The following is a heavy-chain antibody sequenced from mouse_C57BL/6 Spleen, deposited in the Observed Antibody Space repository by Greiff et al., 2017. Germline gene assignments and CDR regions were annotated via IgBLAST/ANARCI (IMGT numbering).Heavy chain of an antibody. CDR1: GYTFTSYW. CDR3: AKEGIYYLYYFDY. V-gene: IGHV1-53*01. D-gene: IGHD2-1*01. Sequence: VQLQQSGTELVKPGASVKLSCKASGYTFTSYWMHWVKQRPGQGLEWIGNINPSNGGTNYNEKFKSKATLTVDKSSSTAYMQLSSLTSEDSAVYYCAKEGIYYLYYFDYWGQGTTLTVSS. J-gene: IGHJ2*01. CDR2: INPSNGGT.